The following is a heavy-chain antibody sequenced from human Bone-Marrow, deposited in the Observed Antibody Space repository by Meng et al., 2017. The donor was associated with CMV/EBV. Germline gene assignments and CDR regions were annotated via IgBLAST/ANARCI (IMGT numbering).Heavy chain of an antibody. V-gene: IGHV3-33*06. J-gene: IGHJ4*02. CDR2: IWYDGSNK. D-gene: IGHD3-10*01. Sequence: GESLKISCAASGFTFSSYGMHWVRQAPGKGLEWVAVIWYDGSNKYYADSVKGRFTIPRDNSKNTLYLQMNSLRAEDTAVYYCAKSMVRGVILVGDRAFAFDYWGQGTLVTVSS. CDR1: GFTFSSYG. CDR3: AKSMVRGVILVGDRAFAFDY.